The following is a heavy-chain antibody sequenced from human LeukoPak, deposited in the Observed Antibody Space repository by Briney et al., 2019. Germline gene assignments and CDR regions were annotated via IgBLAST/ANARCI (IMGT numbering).Heavy chain of an antibody. Sequence: SETLSLTCTVSGGSISSYYWSWIRQPPGKGLEWIGYIYYSGSTNYNPSLKSRVTISVDTSKNQFSLKLSSVTAADTAVYYCARVGRNYDFWSGYPHFDYWGQGTLVTVSS. D-gene: IGHD3-3*01. J-gene: IGHJ4*02. V-gene: IGHV4-59*01. CDR2: IYYSGST. CDR3: ARVGRNYDFWSGYPHFDY. CDR1: GGSISSYY.